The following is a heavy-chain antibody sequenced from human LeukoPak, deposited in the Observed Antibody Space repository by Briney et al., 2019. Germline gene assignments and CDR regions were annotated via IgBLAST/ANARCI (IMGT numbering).Heavy chain of an antibody. J-gene: IGHJ6*03. CDR1: GYTFTGYY. Sequence: ASVKVSCKASGYTFTGYYMHWVRQAPGQGLEWMGWINPNSGGTNYAQKFQGRVTMTRDTSISTAYMELSRLRSDDTAVYYCARDGIVVVPAAATVYYYYYMDVWGKGTTVTVSS. CDR2: INPNSGGT. CDR3: ARDGIVVVPAAATVYYYYYMDV. D-gene: IGHD2-2*01. V-gene: IGHV1-2*02.